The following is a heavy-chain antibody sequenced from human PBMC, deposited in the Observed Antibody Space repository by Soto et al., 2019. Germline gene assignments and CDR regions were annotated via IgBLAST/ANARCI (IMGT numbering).Heavy chain of an antibody. D-gene: IGHD6-13*01. CDR1: GFTVSSNY. Sequence: EVQLVESGGGLVQPGGSLRLSCAASGFTVSSNYMSWVRQAPGKGLEWVSVIYSGGSTYYADSVKGRFTISRDNSKNTLYLQLNSLRAEDTAVYYCATPSRSSIAAAGDFDYWGQGTLDTVSS. CDR2: IYSGGST. V-gene: IGHV3-66*04. J-gene: IGHJ4*02. CDR3: ATPSRSSIAAAGDFDY.